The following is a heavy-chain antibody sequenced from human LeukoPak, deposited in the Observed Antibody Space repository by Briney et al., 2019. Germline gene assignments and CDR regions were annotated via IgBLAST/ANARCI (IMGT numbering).Heavy chain of an antibody. CDR1: GYTFTSYA. V-gene: IGHV1-3*01. Sequence: ASVKVSCKASGYTFTSYAMHWVRQAPGQRLEWMRWINAGNGNTKYSQKFQGRVTITRDTSASTAYMELSSLRSEDTAVYYCARDSRGYSYGYGYWGQGTLVTVSS. J-gene: IGHJ4*02. CDR2: INAGNGNT. D-gene: IGHD5-18*01. CDR3: ARDSRGYSYGYGY.